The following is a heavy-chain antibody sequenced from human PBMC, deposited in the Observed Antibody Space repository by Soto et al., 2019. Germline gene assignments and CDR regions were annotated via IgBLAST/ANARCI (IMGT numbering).Heavy chain of an antibody. Sequence: GESLKISCKGSGYSFTSYWIGWVRQMPGKGLEWMGIIYPGDSDTRYSPSFQGQVTISADKSISTAYLQWSSLKASDTAMYYCARRASSSWSYYYGMDVWGQGTTVTVSS. CDR1: GYSFTSYW. CDR2: IYPGDSDT. CDR3: ARRASSSWSYYYGMDV. V-gene: IGHV5-51*01. J-gene: IGHJ6*02. D-gene: IGHD6-13*01.